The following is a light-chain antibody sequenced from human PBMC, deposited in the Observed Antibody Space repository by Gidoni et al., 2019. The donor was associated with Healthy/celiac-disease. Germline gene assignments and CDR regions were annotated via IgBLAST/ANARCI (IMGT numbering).Light chain of an antibody. CDR1: QSVSSN. V-gene: IGKV3-15*01. Sequence: EIVMTQSPATLSVSPGERATLSCRASQSVSSNLDCNQQKPGQAPRLLIYGASTRATGLPARFSGSGSGTEFTLTISSLQSEDFAVYYCQQYNNWLYTFGQGIKLEIK. CDR2: GAS. CDR3: QQYNNWLYT. J-gene: IGKJ2*01.